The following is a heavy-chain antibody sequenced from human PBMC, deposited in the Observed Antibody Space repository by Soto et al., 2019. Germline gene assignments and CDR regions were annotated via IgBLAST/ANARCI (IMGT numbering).Heavy chain of an antibody. CDR2: IVVGSGNT. CDR1: GFSFASSA. V-gene: IGHV1-58*02. J-gene: IGHJ3*02. Sequence: SVKVSCKASGFSFASSAMQWVRQARGQRLEWIGWIVVGSGNTNYAQKFQERVTITRDMSTSTAYMELSSLRSEDTAVYYCAADCGYCSSTSCCADAFDIWGQGTMVTVSS. CDR3: AADCGYCSSTSCCADAFDI. D-gene: IGHD2-2*01.